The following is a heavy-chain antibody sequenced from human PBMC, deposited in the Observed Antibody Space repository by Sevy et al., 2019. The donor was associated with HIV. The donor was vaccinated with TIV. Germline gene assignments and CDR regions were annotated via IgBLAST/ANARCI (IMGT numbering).Heavy chain of an antibody. D-gene: IGHD3-9*01. CDR2: ITHDGSNK. CDR3: ARDPSSTFFCPEGFDL. Sequence: GGSLRLSCAASGFTFNSYAMHWVRQAPGKGLEWVADITHDGSNKYYADSVKGRFTISRDNSKNPLYLQMNSLRAEDTPVYYCARDPSSTFFCPEGFDLWGQGTLVTVSS. J-gene: IGHJ5*02. CDR1: GFTFNSYA. V-gene: IGHV3-30-3*01.